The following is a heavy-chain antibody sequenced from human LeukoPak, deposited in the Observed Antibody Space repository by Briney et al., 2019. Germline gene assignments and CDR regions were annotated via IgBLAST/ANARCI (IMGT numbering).Heavy chain of an antibody. Sequence: PGGSLRHSCAAAGFSFRSYWMSWVRQAPGKGLEWVSAISNNGGYTYYADSVQGRFTISRDNSKSTLCLQMNSLRAEDTAVYYCAKQLGYCSDGSCYFPYWGQGTLVTVSS. V-gene: IGHV3-23*01. J-gene: IGHJ4*02. CDR1: GFSFRSYW. D-gene: IGHD2-15*01. CDR2: ISNNGGYT. CDR3: AKQLGYCSDGSCYFPY.